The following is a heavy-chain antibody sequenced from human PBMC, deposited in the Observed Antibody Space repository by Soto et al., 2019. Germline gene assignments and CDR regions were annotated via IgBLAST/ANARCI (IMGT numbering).Heavy chain of an antibody. D-gene: IGHD3-22*01. CDR3: AGLGSYYYDSSGT. V-gene: IGHV4-34*01. CDR1: GGSFSGYY. CDR2: INHSGST. Sequence: SETLSLTCAVYGGSFSGYYWSWIRQPPGKGLEWIGEINHSGSTNYNPSLKSRVTISVDTSKNQFSQKLSSVTAADTAVYYCAGLGSYYYDSSGTWGQGTLVTVSS. J-gene: IGHJ5*02.